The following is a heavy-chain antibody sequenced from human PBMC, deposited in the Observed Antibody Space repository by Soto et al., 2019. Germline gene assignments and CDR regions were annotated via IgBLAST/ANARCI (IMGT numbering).Heavy chain of an antibody. J-gene: IGHJ5*02. Sequence: PSETLSLTCAVSGGSISSGFYSWGWIRQPPGQGLEWIGYIYNSGNTYYNPSLMSRVTISVDRSQNHFSLKLTSGTAADTAVYYCARGSDGVWNWFDPWGQGTQVTVSS. CDR2: IYNSGNT. CDR3: ARGSDGVWNWFDP. CDR1: GGSISSGFYS. V-gene: IGHV4-30-2*01. D-gene: IGHD2-21*02.